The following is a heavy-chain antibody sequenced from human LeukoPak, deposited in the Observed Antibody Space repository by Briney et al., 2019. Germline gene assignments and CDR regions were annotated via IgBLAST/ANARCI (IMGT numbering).Heavy chain of an antibody. CDR1: GGSFSGYY. V-gene: IGHV4-34*01. D-gene: IGHD6-19*01. CDR3: AGIAVATRSDAFDI. Sequence: PSETLSLTCAVYGGSFSGYYWSWIRQPPGKGLEWIGEINHSGSTNYNPSLKSRVTISVDTSKNQFSLKLSSVTAADTAVYYCAGIAVATRSDAFDIWGQGTMVTVSS. J-gene: IGHJ3*02. CDR2: INHSGST.